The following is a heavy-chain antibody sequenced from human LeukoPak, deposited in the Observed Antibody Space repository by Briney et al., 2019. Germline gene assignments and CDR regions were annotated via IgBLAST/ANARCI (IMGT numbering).Heavy chain of an antibody. Sequence: SETLSLTCTVSGGSISSYYWSWIRQPPGKGLEWIGYIYYSGSTNYNPSLKSRVTISVDTSKNQFSLKLSSVTAADTAVYYCARVVAAAGSRRFDYWGQGTLVTVSS. CDR3: ARVVAAAGSRRFDY. CDR2: IYYSGST. V-gene: IGHV4-59*01. D-gene: IGHD6-13*01. CDR1: GGSISSYY. J-gene: IGHJ4*02.